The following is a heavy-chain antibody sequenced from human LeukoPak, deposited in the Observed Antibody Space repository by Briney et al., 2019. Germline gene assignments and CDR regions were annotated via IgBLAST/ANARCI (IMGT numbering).Heavy chain of an antibody. D-gene: IGHD3-3*01. CDR1: GGSISSYY. Sequence: SETLSLTCTVSGGSISSYYWSWIRQPPGKGLEWIGHIYYSGSTYYNPSLKSRVTISVDTSKNQFSLKLSSVTAADTAVYYCARMGRDGVADVWGKGTTVTVSS. CDR2: IYYSGST. J-gene: IGHJ6*04. V-gene: IGHV4-59*08. CDR3: ARMGRDGVADV.